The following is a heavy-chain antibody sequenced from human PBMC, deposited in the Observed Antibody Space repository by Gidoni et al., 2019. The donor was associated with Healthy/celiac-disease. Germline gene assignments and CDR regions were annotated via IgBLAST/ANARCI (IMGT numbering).Heavy chain of an antibody. J-gene: IGHJ6*02. CDR2: IWYDGSNK. CDR1: GVTFSSYG. CDR3: ARDYYGSGSYQDYYYYGMDV. Sequence: QVQLVESGGGVVQPGRTLRLSCAASGVTFSSYGMLWVRQAPGKGLTWVAVIWYDGSNKYYADSVKGRFTISRDKSKNTLYLQMNSLRAEDTAVYYCARDYYGSGSYQDYYYYGMDVWGQGTTVTVSS. V-gene: IGHV3-33*01. D-gene: IGHD3-10*01.